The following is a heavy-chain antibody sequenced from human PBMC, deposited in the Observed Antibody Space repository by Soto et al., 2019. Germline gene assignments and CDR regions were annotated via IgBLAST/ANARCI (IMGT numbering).Heavy chain of an antibody. CDR2: IYHSGST. V-gene: IGHV4-4*02. Sequence: QVQLKETGPGLVKTSGTLSLTCAVSGGSLSSSNWWRWVRQPPGKGLEWIGEIYHSGSTNYNPSLKSRVTISVDKSKNQFSLKLSSVTAADTAVYYCARVSGSYYYGMDVWGQGTTVTVSS. CDR1: GGSLSSSNW. D-gene: IGHD1-26*01. CDR3: ARVSGSYYYGMDV. J-gene: IGHJ6*02.